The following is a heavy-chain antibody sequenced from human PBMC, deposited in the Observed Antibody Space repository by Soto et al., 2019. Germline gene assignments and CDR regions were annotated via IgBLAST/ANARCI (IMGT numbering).Heavy chain of an antibody. CDR3: AKTVAASRIYKVSVLGGFDY. D-gene: IGHD3-16*01. Sequence: EVQLLESGGGLVQPGGSLRLSCAASGFTFSSYAMSWVRQAPGKGLEWVSAISGSGGSTYYADSVKGRFTISRDNSKNTLYLQMNSLRAEDTAVYYCAKTVAASRIYKVSVLGGFDYWGQGTLVTVSS. V-gene: IGHV3-23*01. J-gene: IGHJ4*02. CDR1: GFTFSSYA. CDR2: ISGSGGST.